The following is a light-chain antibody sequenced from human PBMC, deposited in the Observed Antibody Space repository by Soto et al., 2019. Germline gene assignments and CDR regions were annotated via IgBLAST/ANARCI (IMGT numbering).Light chain of an antibody. J-gene: IGKJ1*01. CDR3: LQHNVFPRT. Sequence: DIQITHAPSSLSASVGDRVTITFLASQAIRNDLAWYQQKPGRAPKRLIYGSSSLQSGVPSRFSGRGSGTEFTLTISGLQPEDFATYYCLQHNVFPRTFGQGTKVDIK. CDR1: QAIRND. V-gene: IGKV1-17*01. CDR2: GSS.